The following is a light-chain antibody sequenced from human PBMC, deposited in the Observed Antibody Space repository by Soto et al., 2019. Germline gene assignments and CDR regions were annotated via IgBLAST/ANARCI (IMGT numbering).Light chain of an antibody. CDR2: RNN. J-gene: IGLJ2*01. CDR3: ATCDDRRSGVV. V-gene: IGLV1-47*01. Sequence: QSVLTQPPSASGTPGQRVTISCSGSSSNIGSNYVYWYPQLPGTAPKLLIYRNNQRPSGVPDRFSGSKSGTSASLAISGLRSEDEAHYYCATCDDRRSGVVFGGGTELTVL. CDR1: SSNIGSNY.